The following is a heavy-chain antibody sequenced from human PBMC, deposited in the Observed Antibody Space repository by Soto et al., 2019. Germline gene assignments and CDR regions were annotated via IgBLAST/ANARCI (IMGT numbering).Heavy chain of an antibody. D-gene: IGHD3-10*01. CDR3: ARSVRSGSFPYYYYAMDV. CDR1: GFTSSNYW. CDR2: IKSDGSST. V-gene: IGHV3-74*01. Sequence: EVQLVESGGGLVQPGGSLRLSCAASGFTSSNYWMHWVRQAPGKGLVWVSRIKSDGSSTSYADSVKGRVTISRDNAKNTLDLQMHGLRAEDMAVYYCARSVRSGSFPYYYYAMDVWGQGTTVTVSS. J-gene: IGHJ6*02.